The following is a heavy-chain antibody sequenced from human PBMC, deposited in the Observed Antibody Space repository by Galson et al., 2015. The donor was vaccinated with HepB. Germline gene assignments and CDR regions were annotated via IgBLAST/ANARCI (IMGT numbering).Heavy chain of an antibody. D-gene: IGHD2-15*01. CDR3: ARGGPMVAAMLDY. CDR1: GGSISSYY. J-gene: IGHJ4*02. CDR2: IYYSGST. Sequence: SETLSLTCTVSGGSISSYYWSWIRQPPGKGLEWIGYIYYSGSTNYNPSLKSRVTISVDTSKNQFSLKLSSVTAADTAVYYCARGGPMVAAMLDYWGQGTLVTVSS. V-gene: IGHV4-59*01.